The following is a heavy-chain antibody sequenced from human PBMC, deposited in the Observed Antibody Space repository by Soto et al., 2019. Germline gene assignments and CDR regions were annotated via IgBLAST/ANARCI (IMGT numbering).Heavy chain of an antibody. CDR1: GFTFSTYA. V-gene: IGHV3-23*01. CDR2: ISGSGGTT. D-gene: IGHD3-10*01. Sequence: EVQLLESGGGLVQPGGSLRLSCAASGFTFSTYAMTWVRQAPGKGLEWVSAISGSGGTTNYADSVKGRFTISRDNSKNKLYLQMNSLRAEDTAVYYCVKGLTTADRDDYWGQGTLVTVSS. J-gene: IGHJ4*02. CDR3: VKGLTTADRDDY.